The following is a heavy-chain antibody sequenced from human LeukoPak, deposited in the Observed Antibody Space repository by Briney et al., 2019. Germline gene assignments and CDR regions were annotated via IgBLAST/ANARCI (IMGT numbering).Heavy chain of an antibody. V-gene: IGHV3-30*18. Sequence: GGSLRLSCAASGFTFSSYGMHWVRQAPGKGLEWVAVISYDGSNKYYADSVKGRFTISRDNSKNTLYLQMNSLRAEDTAVYYCAKDRSDYDFWSGYPANDYWGQGTLVTVSS. CDR2: ISYDGSNK. J-gene: IGHJ4*02. CDR3: AKDRSDYDFWSGYPANDY. D-gene: IGHD3-3*01. CDR1: GFTFSSYG.